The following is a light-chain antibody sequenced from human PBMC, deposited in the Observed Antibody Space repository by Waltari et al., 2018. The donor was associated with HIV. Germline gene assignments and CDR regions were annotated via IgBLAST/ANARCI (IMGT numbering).Light chain of an antibody. CDR1: TSNIGRNT. J-gene: IGLJ2*01. V-gene: IGLV1-44*01. CDR3: AAWDASLHVL. CDR2: RNH. Sequence: QSVLTQPPSASGTLGQAVTISCFGSTSNIGRNTVNWYQHLPGAAPKLIIFRNHPRPSGVPDRFSGSHSGTSAFLTITSLLSGDEATYYCAAWDASLHVLFGGGTQLTVV.